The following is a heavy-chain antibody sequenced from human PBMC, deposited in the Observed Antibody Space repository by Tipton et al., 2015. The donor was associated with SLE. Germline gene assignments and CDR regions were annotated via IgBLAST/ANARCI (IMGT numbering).Heavy chain of an antibody. Sequence: GSLRLSCAASGFTFRTYAMAWVRQSPGKGLEWVSLISGGGGRTHYADSVRGRFTISRDNSKNTLSLQLNTLRADDTAIYYCAKDRYCGGGTCFASYFDLWGQGTPVTVSS. J-gene: IGHJ4*02. CDR1: GFTFRTYA. D-gene: IGHD2-21*01. CDR3: AKDRYCGGGTCFASYFDL. CDR2: ISGGGGRT. V-gene: IGHV3-23*01.